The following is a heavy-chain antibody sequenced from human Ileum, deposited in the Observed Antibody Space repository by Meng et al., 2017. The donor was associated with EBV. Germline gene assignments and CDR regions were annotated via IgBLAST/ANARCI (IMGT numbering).Heavy chain of an antibody. V-gene: IGHV4-30-4*01. D-gene: IGHD1-14*01. CDR3: ARSLTTPYYFDD. J-gene: IGHJ4*02. Sequence: QGQLQEPGPGLAEPSHTLSLTCSVSGDSISSGGYFLSWIRQPPGKGLEWIGYIYYSWNTYYKPSLKSRVTMSVDTSKNQFSLKLSSVTAADTAVYYCARSLTTPYYFDDWGQGTLVTVSS. CDR2: IYYSWNT. CDR1: GDSISSGGYF.